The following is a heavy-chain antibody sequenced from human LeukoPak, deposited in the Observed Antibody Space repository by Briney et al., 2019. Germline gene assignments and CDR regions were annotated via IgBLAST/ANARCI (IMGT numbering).Heavy chain of an antibody. V-gene: IGHV3-23*01. D-gene: IGHD3-22*01. Sequence: GGSLRLSCAASGFTFSSYAMSWVRQAPGKGLEWVSAISGSGGSTYYADSVKGRFTISRDNSKNTLYLQMNSLRAEGTAVYYCAKMFAVYDSSGYYLYWGQGTLVTVSS. CDR2: ISGSGGST. J-gene: IGHJ4*02. CDR1: GFTFSSYA. CDR3: AKMFAVYDSSGYYLY.